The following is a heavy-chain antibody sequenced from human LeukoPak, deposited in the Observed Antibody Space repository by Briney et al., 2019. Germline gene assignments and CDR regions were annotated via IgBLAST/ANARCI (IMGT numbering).Heavy chain of an antibody. CDR2: ISSSSSYI. D-gene: IGHD6-13*01. CDR1: GFTFSSYS. CDR3: ARASKSSSCLDY. V-gene: IGHV3-21*01. Sequence: PGGSLRLSCAASGFTFSSYSMNWVRQAPGKGLEWVSSISSSSSYIYYADSVKGRFTISRDNAKNSLYLQMNSLRAEDTAVYYCARASKSSSCLDYWGQGTLVTVSS. J-gene: IGHJ4*02.